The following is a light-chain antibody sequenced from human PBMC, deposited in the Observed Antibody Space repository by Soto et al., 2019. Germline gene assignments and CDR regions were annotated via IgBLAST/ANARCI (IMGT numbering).Light chain of an antibody. CDR3: QQYNKWPPWT. CDR2: GAS. J-gene: IGKJ1*01. Sequence: EIVLTQSPATLSVSPGERATLSCSASQSVNRDLAWYQQKPGQGPRLLIYGASTRVTGIPNKFSGSGSGTEFTLTISRLQSEDSAIYYCQQYNKWPPWTFGQGGKVDIK. CDR1: QSVNRD. V-gene: IGKV3-15*01.